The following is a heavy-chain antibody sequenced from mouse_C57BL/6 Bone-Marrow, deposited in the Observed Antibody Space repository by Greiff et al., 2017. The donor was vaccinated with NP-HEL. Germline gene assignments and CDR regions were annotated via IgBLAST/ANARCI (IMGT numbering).Heavy chain of an antibody. Sequence: EVKVEESGGGLVQPGGSLKLSCAASGFTFSDYYMYWVRQTPEKRLEWVAYISNGGGRTYYPDTVKGRFTISRDNAKNTLYLQMSRLKSEDTAMYYCARHTFYYGSIWYFDVWGTGTTVTVSS. CDR1: GFTFSDYY. CDR2: ISNGGGRT. V-gene: IGHV5-12*01. J-gene: IGHJ1*03. D-gene: IGHD1-1*01. CDR3: ARHTFYYGSIWYFDV.